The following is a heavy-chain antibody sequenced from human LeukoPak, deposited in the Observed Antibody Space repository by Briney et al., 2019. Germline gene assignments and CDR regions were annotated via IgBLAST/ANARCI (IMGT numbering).Heavy chain of an antibody. D-gene: IGHD6-6*01. V-gene: IGHV4-59*08. CDR1: GGSISPYY. Sequence: SETLSLTCTVSGGSISPYYWSWARQPPGKGLEWIGYIYYSGSNNYNPSLKSRVTISVDTSKNQFSLRLSSVTASDTAVYYCARGAALGIAARRVLDYWGQGALVTVSS. CDR3: ARGAALGIAARRVLDY. CDR2: IYYSGSN. J-gene: IGHJ4*02.